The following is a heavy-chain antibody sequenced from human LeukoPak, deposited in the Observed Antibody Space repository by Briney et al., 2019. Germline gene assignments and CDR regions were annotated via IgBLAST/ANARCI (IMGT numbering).Heavy chain of an antibody. CDR3: AKDLGYYSSYYYDMDV. V-gene: IGHV3-30*18. Sequence: GGSLRLSCAASGFTFSSSGMHWVRQAPGKGLEWVAVISYDGRSKYYGDSVKGRFTISRDNSKNTLYLQMNSLRAEDSAVYYCAKDLGYYSSYYYDMDVWGQGTTVTASS. D-gene: IGHD4-11*01. J-gene: IGHJ6*02. CDR1: GFTFSSSG. CDR2: ISYDGRSK.